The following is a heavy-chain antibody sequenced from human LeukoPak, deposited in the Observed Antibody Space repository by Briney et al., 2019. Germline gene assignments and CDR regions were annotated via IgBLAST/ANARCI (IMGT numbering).Heavy chain of an antibody. V-gene: IGHV3-43*01. J-gene: IGHJ4*02. CDR3: AKGNWKDIVVVPAADY. D-gene: IGHD2-2*01. Sequence: GSLRLSCAASGFTFDDYTMHWVRQAPGKGLEWVSLISWDGGSTYYADSVKGRFTISRDNSKNSLYLQMNSLRTEDTALYYCAKGNWKDIVVVPAADYWGQGTLVTVSS. CDR2: ISWDGGST. CDR1: GFTFDDYT.